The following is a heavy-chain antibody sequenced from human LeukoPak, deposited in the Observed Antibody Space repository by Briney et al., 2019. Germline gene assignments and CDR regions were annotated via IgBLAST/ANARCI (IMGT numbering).Heavy chain of an antibody. V-gene: IGHV3-30*18. D-gene: IGHD1-26*01. CDR3: AKERCELPTSLYFDY. CDR2: ISYDGSNK. Sequence: GGSLRLSCAASGFTFSSYGMHWVRQAPGKGLEWVAVISYDGSNKYYADSVKGRLTISRDNSKNTLYLQMNSLRAEDTAVYYCAKERCELPTSLYFDYWGQGTLVTVSS. CDR1: GFTFSSYG. J-gene: IGHJ4*02.